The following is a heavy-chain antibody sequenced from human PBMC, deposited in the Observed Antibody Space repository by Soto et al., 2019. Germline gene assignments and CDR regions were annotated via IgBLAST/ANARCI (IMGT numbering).Heavy chain of an antibody. Sequence: GDSVKVPWKECGYRFTCSYMHWVRQAPGQGLEWMGIINPSGGSTSYAQKFQGRVTMTRDTSTSTVYMELSSLRSEDSAVYYCARDYGNYVYHYWGQGTLVTVSS. J-gene: IGHJ4*02. V-gene: IGHV1-46*01. CDR3: ARDYGNYVYHY. CDR1: GYRFTCSY. CDR2: INPSGGST. D-gene: IGHD4-17*01.